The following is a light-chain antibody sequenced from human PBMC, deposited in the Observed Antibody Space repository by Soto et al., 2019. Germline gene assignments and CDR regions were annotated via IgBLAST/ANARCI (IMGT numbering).Light chain of an antibody. CDR3: QNCFTVPYT. Sequence: DIQMTQSPSSLSASVGDRITITCQASQDIRNRLNWYHQKPGKAPNLLIYDASNLAAGVPSGFSGSGSGTHFTFTISSLQPEDIGTYYCQNCFTVPYTFGQGTKVDIK. CDR1: QDIRNR. V-gene: IGKV1-33*01. J-gene: IGKJ2*01. CDR2: DAS.